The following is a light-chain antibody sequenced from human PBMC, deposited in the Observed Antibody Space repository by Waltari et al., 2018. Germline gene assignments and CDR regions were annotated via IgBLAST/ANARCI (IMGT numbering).Light chain of an antibody. J-gene: IGKJ4*01. Sequence: DIVLTQSPVTLSVSPGERVTLSCRASQSVGSQLAWYQQKAGQAPRLLIHDVYNTAAGIPARFSGSGSGTDFSLTINSPEPEDSAVYFCQQRSEWPITFGGGTKVEIK. CDR1: QSVGSQ. CDR2: DVY. CDR3: QQRSEWPIT. V-gene: IGKV3-11*01.